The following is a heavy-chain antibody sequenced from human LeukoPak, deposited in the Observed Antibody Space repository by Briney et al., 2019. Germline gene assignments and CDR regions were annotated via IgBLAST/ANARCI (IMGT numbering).Heavy chain of an antibody. V-gene: IGHV3-7*01. CDR1: GFTFSNYR. Sequence: PGGSLRLSCAASGFTFSNYRMMWVRQASGKGLEWVANIKEDERDKYYVDSVKGRFSISRDNAKNSLYLQMNSLRSEDTAVYYCARYPMDVWGQGTTVTVSS. J-gene: IGHJ6*02. CDR2: IKEDERDK. CDR3: ARYPMDV.